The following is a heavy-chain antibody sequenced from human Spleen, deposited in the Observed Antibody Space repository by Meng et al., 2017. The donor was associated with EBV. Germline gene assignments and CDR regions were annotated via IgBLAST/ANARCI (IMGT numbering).Heavy chain of an antibody. V-gene: IGHV6-1*01. CDR2: TYYRSKWYN. CDR1: GYSVANINGG. Sequence: LVKPGQILSAPWAIFGYSVANINGGWNWIRQSPSGGLEWLGRTYYRSKWYNDDAVSVQGRITINPDSTKNQVSLQLISVSPEDTAVYYCEGVGSTISTDWFDTWGQGTLVTVSS. J-gene: IGHJ5*02. D-gene: IGHD3-9*01. CDR3: EGVGSTISTDWFDT.